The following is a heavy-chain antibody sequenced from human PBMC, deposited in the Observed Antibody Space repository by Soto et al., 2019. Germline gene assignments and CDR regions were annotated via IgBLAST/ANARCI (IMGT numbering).Heavy chain of an antibody. CDR3: ARAPLYSSGWYGLACFPP. CDR2: IYYSGST. D-gene: IGHD6-13*01. V-gene: IGHV4-59*08. Sequence: SETLSLTCTVSGGSISSYYWSWIRQPPGKGLEWIGYIYYSGSTNYNPSLKSRVTISVDTSKNQFSLKLSSVTAADTAVYYCARAPLYSSGWYGLACFPPGARGPLVTVPS. J-gene: IGHJ5*02. CDR1: GGSISSYY.